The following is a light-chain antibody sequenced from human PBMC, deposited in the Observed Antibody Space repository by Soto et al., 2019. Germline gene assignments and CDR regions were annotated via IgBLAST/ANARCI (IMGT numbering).Light chain of an antibody. CDR2: ATY. V-gene: IGKV3-20*01. CDR1: QSVKANY. Sequence: EIVLTQSPDTLSLSPGETATLSYRASQSVKANYLGWYQQKAGQAPRLLIHATYNRATGIPDRFSGSGSGTDFTLTISRLEPEDFAVYFCQEYGTSPLTFGGGTKVEIK. J-gene: IGKJ4*01. CDR3: QEYGTSPLT.